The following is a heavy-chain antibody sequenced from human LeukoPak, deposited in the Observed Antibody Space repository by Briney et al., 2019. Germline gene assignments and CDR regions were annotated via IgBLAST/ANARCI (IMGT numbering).Heavy chain of an antibody. CDR2: IHSGGST. D-gene: IGHD6-13*01. V-gene: IGHV3-66*02. J-gene: IGHJ5*02. Sequence: GGSLRLSCAASGFTFSSYEMNWVRQAPGKGLEWVSVIHSGGSTFYADFVKGRFTISRDNSKNTLYLQMNSLRTDDTAVYYCASSSWSRSNWFDPWGQGTLVTVSS. CDR1: GFTFSSYE. CDR3: ASSSWSRSNWFDP.